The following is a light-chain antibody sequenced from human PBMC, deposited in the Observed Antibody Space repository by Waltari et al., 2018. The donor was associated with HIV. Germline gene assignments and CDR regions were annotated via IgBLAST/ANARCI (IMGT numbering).Light chain of an antibody. Sequence: QSALTQPASVSGSPGQSITISCTGTSGDVGGYNFVSWYQKHPGKAPKLIIYNVNSRPSGGSIRFSGPRSANTASLTISGLQAEDEADYVCSSYTSSGPRYVLFGGGTRLTVL. V-gene: IGLV2-14*03. J-gene: IGLJ2*01. CDR1: SGDVGGYNF. CDR2: NVN. CDR3: SSYTSSGPRYVL.